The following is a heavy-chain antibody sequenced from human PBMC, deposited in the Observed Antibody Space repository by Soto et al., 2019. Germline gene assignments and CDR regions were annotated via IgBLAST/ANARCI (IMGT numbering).Heavy chain of an antibody. CDR1: GGTFISYA. J-gene: IGHJ6*02. D-gene: IGHD2-2*01. CDR2: IIPSSGTA. Sequence: QVQLVQSGAEVKKPGSSVKVSCKASGGTFISYAISWVRQAPGQGLEWMGGIIPSSGTANYAQKFQGRVTITADEYTSTAYMELSSLRSEDTAVYYCARSQSISTSLAIYYYYYYGMDVWGQGTTATVSS. V-gene: IGHV1-69*01. CDR3: ARSQSISTSLAIYYYYYYGMDV.